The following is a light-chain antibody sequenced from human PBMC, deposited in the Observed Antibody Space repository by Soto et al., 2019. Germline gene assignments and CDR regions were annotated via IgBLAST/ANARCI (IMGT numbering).Light chain of an antibody. CDR1: QSVLYSPSNLNY. J-gene: IGKJ3*01. V-gene: IGKV4-1*01. Sequence: DIVMTQSPDSLAVSLGERATINCTSSQSVLYSPSNLNYLAWYQQKTGQNPKLLIYCESTRDSGIPDRFSGSGSGTEFTLTISSLQAEDVVVYYCQQYYSSLFTFGPGTRVDI. CDR3: QQYYSSLFT. CDR2: CES.